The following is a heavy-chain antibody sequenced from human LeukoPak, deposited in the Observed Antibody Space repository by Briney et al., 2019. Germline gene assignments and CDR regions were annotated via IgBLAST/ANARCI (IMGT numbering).Heavy chain of an antibody. Sequence: QAVGSLRLSCAASGFTFSSYWMSWVRQAPGKGLEWVANIKQDGSEKYYVDSVKGRFTISRDNAKNSLYLQMNSLRAEDTAVYYCARGLTYCSGGSCYWDYWGQGTLVTVSS. V-gene: IGHV3-7*01. CDR2: IKQDGSEK. CDR1: GFTFSSYW. CDR3: ARGLTYCSGGSCYWDY. D-gene: IGHD2-15*01. J-gene: IGHJ4*02.